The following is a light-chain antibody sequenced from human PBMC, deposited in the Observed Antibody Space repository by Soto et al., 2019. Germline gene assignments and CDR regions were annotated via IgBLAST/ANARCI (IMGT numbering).Light chain of an antibody. V-gene: IGKV1-5*03. CDR3: QQYNSYPCT. Sequence: DIHMTQSRSSLSASLGYIVTITCRASQSISSNLNWYQQKPGKAPKLLIYKASTLKSGVPSRFSGSGSGTEFTLTISSLQPEDFATYYCQQYNSYPCTFGQGTKVDIK. CDR1: QSISSN. CDR2: KAS. J-gene: IGKJ1*01.